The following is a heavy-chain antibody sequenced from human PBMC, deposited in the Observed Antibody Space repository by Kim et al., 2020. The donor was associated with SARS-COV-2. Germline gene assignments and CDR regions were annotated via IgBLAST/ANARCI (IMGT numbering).Heavy chain of an antibody. CDR3: AKHRFSVGGSGWNGMDV. CDR1: GFTFSSYA. CDR2: ISGSGGST. J-gene: IGHJ6*02. V-gene: IGHV3-23*01. Sequence: GGSLRLSCAASGFTFSSYAMSWVRQAPGKGLEWVSAISGSGGSTYYADSGKGRVTISRDNSKNTLYLQMNGLRAEDTAVYYCAKHRFSVGGSGWNGMDVWGQGTTVTVSS. D-gene: IGHD6-19*01.